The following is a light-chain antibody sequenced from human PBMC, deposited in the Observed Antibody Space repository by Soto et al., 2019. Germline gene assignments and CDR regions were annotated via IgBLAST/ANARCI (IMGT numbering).Light chain of an antibody. Sequence: DIQMTQSPSSLSASVGDRVTITCRASQGISDYLAWYQQKPGKVPKLLIYAASTLHSGVASRFSGSGSGTDFTLTISSLQPDDVATYYCQKYNSAPRTFGQGTKVDIK. CDR1: QGISDY. CDR3: QKYNSAPRT. J-gene: IGKJ1*01. V-gene: IGKV1-27*01. CDR2: AAS.